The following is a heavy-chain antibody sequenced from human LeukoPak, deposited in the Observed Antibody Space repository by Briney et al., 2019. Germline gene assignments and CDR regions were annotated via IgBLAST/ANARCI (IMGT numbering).Heavy chain of an antibody. CDR2: ISSSGSTI. D-gene: IGHD3-10*01. Sequence: GESLTLSCAASRFTLSSYSMNWDRQAPGEGLEWVSYISSSGSTIYYTGSVKGRFSISRGRAKNSMYLQMNSLRAEDTAVYYCARERSTMVRGVIIDPHAFDIWGQGTMVTVSS. CDR3: ARERSTMVRGVIIDPHAFDI. J-gene: IGHJ3*02. CDR1: RFTLSSYS. V-gene: IGHV3-48*03.